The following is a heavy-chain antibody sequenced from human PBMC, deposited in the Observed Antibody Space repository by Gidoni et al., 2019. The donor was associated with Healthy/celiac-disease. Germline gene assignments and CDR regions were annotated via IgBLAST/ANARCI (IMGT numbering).Heavy chain of an antibody. CDR1: GGSISSGGYY. CDR2: IYYSGST. J-gene: IGHJ5*02. Sequence: QVQLQESGPGLVKPSQTLSLTCTVSGGSISSGGYYWSWIRQHPGKGLEWIGYIYYSGSTYYNPSLKSRVTISVDTSKNQFSLKLSSVTAADTAVYYCAGGYSGYDWQNWFDPWGQGTLVTVSS. CDR3: AGGYSGYDWQNWFDP. D-gene: IGHD5-12*01. V-gene: IGHV4-31*03.